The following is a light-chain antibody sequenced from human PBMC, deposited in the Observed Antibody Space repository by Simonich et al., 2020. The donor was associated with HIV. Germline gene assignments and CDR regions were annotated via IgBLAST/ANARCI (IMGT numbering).Light chain of an antibody. CDR1: SSDVGNYNL. V-gene: IGLV2-14*02. CDR2: DVS. Sequence: QSALTQPASVSGSPGQSITISCTGTSSDVGNYNLVSWYQQHPGKAPKLMIYDVSKRPSGVSNRFSGSKSGNTASLTISGLQAEDEADYYCSSYTSSSTLVFGGGTKLTVL. CDR3: SSYTSSSTLV. J-gene: IGLJ2*01.